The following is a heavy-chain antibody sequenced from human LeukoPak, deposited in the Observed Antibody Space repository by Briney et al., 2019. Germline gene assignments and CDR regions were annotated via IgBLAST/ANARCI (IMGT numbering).Heavy chain of an antibody. CDR3: ARDGDGTATLDY. Sequence: GGSLRLSCAASGFTFTTYWMSWVRQAPGKGLEWVANINQDGTEKYYVDSVKGRFTISRDNAKNSLYLQMNSLRAEDTAVYYCARDGDGTATLDYWGQGTLVTVSS. D-gene: IGHD1/OR15-1a*01. CDR2: INQDGTEK. J-gene: IGHJ4*02. V-gene: IGHV3-7*01. CDR1: GFTFTTYW.